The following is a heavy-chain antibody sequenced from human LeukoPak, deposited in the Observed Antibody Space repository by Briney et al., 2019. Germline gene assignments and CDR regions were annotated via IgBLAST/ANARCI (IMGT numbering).Heavy chain of an antibody. Sequence: GGSLRLSCAASGFTFSSYGMHCVRQAPDKGLERVAFIRYDGSNKYYADSVKGRFTISRDNSKNTLYLQMNSLRAENTAVYYCAKDYSFDYWSQGTLVTVSS. V-gene: IGHV3-30*02. CDR1: GFTFSSYG. J-gene: IGHJ4*02. CDR3: AKDYSFDY. CDR2: IRYDGSNK.